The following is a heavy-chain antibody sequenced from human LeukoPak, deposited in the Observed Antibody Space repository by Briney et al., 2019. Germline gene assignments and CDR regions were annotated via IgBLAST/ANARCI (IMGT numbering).Heavy chain of an antibody. CDR3: ARVGYSYSINDWSRTGLGAYTTKYYYYMDV. Sequence: SETLSPTCAVYSGSFSDYSWSWIRQPQGKGLEWVWEINHSGGTNPNPSLMSRVIMSVDTSKNQFSLKVSSVTAADTAAYYCARVGYSYSINDWSRTGLGAYTTKYYYYMDVWGKGTTVIVSS. CDR1: SGSFSDYS. V-gene: IGHV4-34*01. J-gene: IGHJ6*03. D-gene: IGHD5-18*01. CDR2: INHSGGT.